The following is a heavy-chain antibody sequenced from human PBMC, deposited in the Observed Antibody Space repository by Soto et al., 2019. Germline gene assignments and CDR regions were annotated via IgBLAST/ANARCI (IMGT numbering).Heavy chain of an antibody. J-gene: IGHJ4*02. Sequence: QVQLVQSGAEVKKPGSSVKVSCKASGGTFSSYTISWVRQAPGQGLEWMGRIIPILGIANYAQKFQGRVTITADKSTSTAYMELSSLRSEDTAVYYRARGTSRFGELLVVDYWGQGTLVTVSS. CDR2: IIPILGIA. CDR3: ARGTSRFGELLVVDY. D-gene: IGHD3-10*02. CDR1: GGTFSSYT. V-gene: IGHV1-69*02.